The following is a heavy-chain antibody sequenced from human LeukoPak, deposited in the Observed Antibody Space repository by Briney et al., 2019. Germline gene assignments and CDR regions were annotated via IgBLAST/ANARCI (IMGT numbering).Heavy chain of an antibody. Sequence: GGSLRLSCAASGFTFSSYWMSWVRQAPGKGLEWVANIKQDGSEKYYVDSVKGRFTISRDNAKNSLYLQMNSLRAEDTAVYYCAREGQVNYYDSSGYYYIDYWGQGTLVTVSS. D-gene: IGHD3-22*01. V-gene: IGHV3-7*01. J-gene: IGHJ4*02. CDR3: AREGQVNYYDSSGYYYIDY. CDR1: GFTFSSYW. CDR2: IKQDGSEK.